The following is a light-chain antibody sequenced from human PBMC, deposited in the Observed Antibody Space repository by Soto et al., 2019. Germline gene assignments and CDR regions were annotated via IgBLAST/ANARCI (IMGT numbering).Light chain of an antibody. CDR1: QSVRSDS. V-gene: IGKV3-20*01. CDR3: QQYSTTPPT. J-gene: IGKJ1*01. CDR2: AAS. Sequence: EIVLTQSPGTLSLSPGERAALSCRASQSVRSDSLAWYQQKPGQAPTLLIYAASYRATGIPDRFTGSGSGTDFTLTISSLEPEDSAVYYCQQYSTTPPTFGQGTKVDIK.